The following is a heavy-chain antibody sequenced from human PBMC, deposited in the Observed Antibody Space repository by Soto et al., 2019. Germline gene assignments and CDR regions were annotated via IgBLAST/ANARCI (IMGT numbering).Heavy chain of an antibody. CDR3: AREGHLDSSTSYGGDAFDI. J-gene: IGHJ3*02. CDR2: IIPIFGTA. V-gene: IGHV1-69*01. CDR1: GGTFSSYA. D-gene: IGHD6-13*01. Sequence: QVQLVQSGAEVKKPGSSVKVSCKASGGTFSSYAISWVRQAPGQGLEWMGGIIPIFGTANYAQKFQGRVTITADESTSTAYMELSSLRSEDTAVYYCAREGHLDSSTSYGGDAFDIWGQGTMVTVSS.